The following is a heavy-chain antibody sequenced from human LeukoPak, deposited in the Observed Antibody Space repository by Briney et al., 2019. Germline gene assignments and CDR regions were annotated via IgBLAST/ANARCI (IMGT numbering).Heavy chain of an antibody. CDR3: ARSYYYDSSGYYFIPHNWFDP. J-gene: IGHJ5*02. CDR2: IYTSGST. Sequence: SETLSLTCTVSGYSISSGYYWGWIRQPPGKGLEWIGRIYTSGSTNYNPSLKSRVTISVDTSKNQFSLKLSSVTAADTAVYYCARSYYYDSSGYYFIPHNWFDPWGQGTLVTVSS. D-gene: IGHD3-22*01. CDR1: GYSISSGYY. V-gene: IGHV4-38-2*02.